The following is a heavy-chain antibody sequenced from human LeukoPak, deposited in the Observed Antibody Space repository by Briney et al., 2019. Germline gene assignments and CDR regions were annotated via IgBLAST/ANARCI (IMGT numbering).Heavy chain of an antibody. CDR3: ARGVSGEAAARSHYYYYMDV. CDR1: GYTFTSYG. D-gene: IGHD2-2*01. V-gene: IGHV1-18*01. CDR2: ISAYNGNT. J-gene: IGHJ6*03. Sequence: GASVKVSCKASGYTFTSYGISWVRQAPGQGLEWMGWISAYNGNTNYAQKLQGRVTMTTDTSTSTAYMELRSLRSDDTAVYYCARGVSGEAAARSHYYYYMDVWGKGTTVTVSS.